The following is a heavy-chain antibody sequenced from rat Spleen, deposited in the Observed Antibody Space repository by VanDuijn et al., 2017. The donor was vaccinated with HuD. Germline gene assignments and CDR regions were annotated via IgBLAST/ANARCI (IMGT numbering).Heavy chain of an antibody. D-gene: IGHD4-3*01. J-gene: IGHJ2*01. Sequence: EVKLVESGGALVQPGRSLKLSCVASGFTFSRYWMYWVRQAPGKGLEWVSSITPGGSTTYYPDSVKGRFAISRDNAENSVYLQMNSLRSEDTATYYCAVSGYGYWGQGVMVTVSS. V-gene: IGHV5-58*01. CDR2: ITPGGSTT. CDR1: GFTFSRYW. CDR3: AVSGYGY.